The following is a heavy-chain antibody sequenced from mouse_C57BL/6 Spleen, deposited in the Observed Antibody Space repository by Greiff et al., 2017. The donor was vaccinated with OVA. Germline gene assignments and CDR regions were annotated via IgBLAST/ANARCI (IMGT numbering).Heavy chain of an antibody. J-gene: IGHJ1*03. CDR1: GYTFTSYW. Sequence: QVQLKQPGAELVMPGASVKLSCKASGYTFTSYWMHWVKQRPGQGLEWIGEIDPSDSYTNYNQKFKGKSTLTVDKSSSTAYMQLSSLTSEDSAVYYCARSRDGPQWYFDVWGTGTTVTVSS. CDR2: IDPSDSYT. D-gene: IGHD2-3*01. CDR3: ARSRDGPQWYFDV. V-gene: IGHV1-69*01.